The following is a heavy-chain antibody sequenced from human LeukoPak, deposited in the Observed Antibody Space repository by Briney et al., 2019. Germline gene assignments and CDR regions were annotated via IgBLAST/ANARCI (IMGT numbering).Heavy chain of an antibody. D-gene: IGHD3-10*01. CDR2: INWNGGRI. V-gene: IGHV3-20*04. Sequence: PGGSLRLSCAASGFIFDDYGMSWVRQAPGKGLEWVSGINWNGGRIGYAESVKGRFTISRDNAKNMLYLQTNSLRAEDTAVYYCAKNELLWFGEFDAFDIWGQGTMVTVSS. CDR3: AKNELLWFGEFDAFDI. CDR1: GFIFDDYG. J-gene: IGHJ3*02.